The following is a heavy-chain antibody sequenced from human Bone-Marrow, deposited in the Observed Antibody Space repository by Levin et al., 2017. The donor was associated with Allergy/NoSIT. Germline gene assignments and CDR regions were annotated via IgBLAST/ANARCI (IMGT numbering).Heavy chain of an antibody. CDR1: GGTFSSYA. Sequence: SVKVSCKASGGTFSSYAISWVRQAPGQGLEWMGGIIPIFGTANYAQKFKGRVTITADESTSTAYMGLSSLRSEDTAVYYCASEPRGYGGYDYGGIDWDGMDVWGQGTTVTVSS. CDR2: IIPIFGTA. J-gene: IGHJ6*02. D-gene: IGHD5-12*01. V-gene: IGHV1-69*13. CDR3: ASEPRGYGGYDYGGIDWDGMDV.